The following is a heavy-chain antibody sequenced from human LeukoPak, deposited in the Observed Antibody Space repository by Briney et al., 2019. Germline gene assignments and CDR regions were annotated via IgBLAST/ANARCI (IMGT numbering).Heavy chain of an antibody. D-gene: IGHD3-3*01. CDR3: VREGSTIYDFDH. CDR1: GYTFTNYG. J-gene: IGHJ4*02. V-gene: IGHV1-18*01. Sequence: ASMKVSCKTSGYTFTNYGISWVRQAPGQGLEWMGCITTHNGKTNYAETLQGRVTMTTDAFTNTAYMDLRSLRSDDTAVYFCVREGSTIYDFDHWGQGTLVTVSS. CDR2: ITTHNGKT.